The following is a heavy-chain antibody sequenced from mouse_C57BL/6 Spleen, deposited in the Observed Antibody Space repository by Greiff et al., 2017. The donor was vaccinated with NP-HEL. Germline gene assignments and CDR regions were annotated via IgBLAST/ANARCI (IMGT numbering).Heavy chain of an antibody. Sequence: VQLQQSGAELVKPGASVKLSCKASGYTFTSYWMQWVKQRPGQGLEWIGEIDPSDSYTNYNQKFKGKATLTVDTSSSTAYMQLSSLTSEDSAVYYCARNRDYGSYYFDYWGQGTTLTVSS. CDR1: GYTFTSYW. D-gene: IGHD1-1*01. CDR3: ARNRDYGSYYFDY. J-gene: IGHJ2*01. CDR2: IDPSDSYT. V-gene: IGHV1-50*01.